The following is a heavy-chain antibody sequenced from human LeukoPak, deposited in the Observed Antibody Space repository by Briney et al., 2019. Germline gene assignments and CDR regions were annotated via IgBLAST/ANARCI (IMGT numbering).Heavy chain of an antibody. V-gene: IGHV1-46*01. CDR3: ARYYYGSGNYRKFDY. J-gene: IGHJ4*02. CDR2: INPSGGST. D-gene: IGHD3-10*01. Sequence: ASVKVSCKASGYTLTNHYMHWVRQAPGQGLEWMGQINPSGGSTTYAQKFQGRVTMTRDTSTSTVYMELSSPEPEDTAVYYCARYYYGSGNYRKFDYWGQGTLVTVSS. CDR1: GYTLTNHY.